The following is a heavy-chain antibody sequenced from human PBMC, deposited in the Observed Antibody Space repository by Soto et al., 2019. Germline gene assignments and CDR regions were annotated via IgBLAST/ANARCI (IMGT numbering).Heavy chain of an antibody. Sequence: QVQLQQWGAGLLKPSETLSLTCAVYGASFSGYYWSWVRQPPGKGLEWIGEINHSGVTNYNPSLESRLSISVNPSKNQFSLKLSSVTASDTAVYYCARGGIKYFPPSGYWGRGTLVTVSS. CDR2: INHSGVT. CDR1: GASFSGYY. CDR3: ARGGIKYFPPSGY. J-gene: IGHJ4*02. D-gene: IGHD5-12*01. V-gene: IGHV4-34*01.